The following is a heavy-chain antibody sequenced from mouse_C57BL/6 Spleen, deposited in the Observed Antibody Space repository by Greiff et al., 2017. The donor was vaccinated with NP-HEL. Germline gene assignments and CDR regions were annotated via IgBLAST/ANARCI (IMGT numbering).Heavy chain of an antibody. CDR2: IYPGDGDT. CDR3: ARVVGSSYVGAMDY. CDR1: GYAFSSSW. V-gene: IGHV1-82*01. D-gene: IGHD1-1*01. Sequence: VQLKESGPELVKPGASVKISCKASGYAFSSSWMNWVKQRPGKGLEWIGRIYPGDGDTNYNGKFKGKATLTADKSSSTAYMQLSSLTSEDSAVYFCARVVGSSYVGAMDYWGQGTSVTVSS. J-gene: IGHJ4*01.